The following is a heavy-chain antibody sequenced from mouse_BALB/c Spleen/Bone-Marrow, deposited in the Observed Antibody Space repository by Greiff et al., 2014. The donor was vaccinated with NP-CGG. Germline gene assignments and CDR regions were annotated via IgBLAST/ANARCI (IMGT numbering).Heavy chain of an antibody. CDR3: AREGGYYDAMDY. CDR1: RYTFTDYN. J-gene: IGHJ4*01. V-gene: IGHV1S29*02. Sequence: EVKLVESGPDLVKPGASVKISCKASRYTFTDYNIHWVKESHGKSLEWIGYICPYKGATGYNQKFKSKATLTVDISSSTAYMELRSLTSEDSAVYYCAREGGYYDAMDYWGQGTSVTVSS. CDR2: ICPYKGAT.